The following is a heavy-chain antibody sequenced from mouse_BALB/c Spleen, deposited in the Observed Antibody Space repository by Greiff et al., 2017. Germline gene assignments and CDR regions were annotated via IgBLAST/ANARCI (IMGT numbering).Heavy chain of an antibody. J-gene: IGHJ2*01. V-gene: IGHV5-6*01. CDR3: ARYYGSSYGYFDD. CDR2: ISSGGSYT. CDR1: GFTFSSYG. D-gene: IGHD1-1*01. Sequence: EVKLQESGGDLVKPGGSLKLSCAASGFTFSSYGMSWVRQTPDKRLEWVATISSGGSYTYYPDSVKGRFTISRDNAKNTLYLQMSSLKSEDTAMYYGARYYGSSYGYFDDWGQGTTLTVSS.